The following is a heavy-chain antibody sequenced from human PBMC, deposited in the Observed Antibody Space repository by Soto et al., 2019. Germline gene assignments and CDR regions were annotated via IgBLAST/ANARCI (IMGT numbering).Heavy chain of an antibody. CDR2: IYYSGNT. CDR3: ASRGGSWQSGFDP. V-gene: IGHV4-31*01. J-gene: IGHJ5*02. Sequence: QVQLQESGPGLVKPSQTLSLTCIVSGGSISSNDFYWSWIRQHPGKGLEWIGYIYYSGNTYYNPSLTTLLTLLADPANTQSSLKASSVTSADTAVYYCASRGGSWQSGFDPWGQGTLVTVSS. D-gene: IGHD6-13*01. CDR1: GGSISSNDFY.